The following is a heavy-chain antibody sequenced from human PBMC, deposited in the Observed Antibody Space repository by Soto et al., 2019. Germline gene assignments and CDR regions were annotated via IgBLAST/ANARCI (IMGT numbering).Heavy chain of an antibody. CDR1: GGSISSGDYY. J-gene: IGHJ5*02. V-gene: IGHV4-30-4*08. CDR3: AKHRDCYGNTCSSGEFDP. Sequence: SGTLSLTCTVSGGSISSGDYYWTWIRQLPGQDLEWIRYIYYTGRTYYNPSLKSRVTISVDTSKNQFSLKLSSVTAADTAVYYCAKHRDCYGNTCSSGEFDPWGRGTLVTGSS. D-gene: IGHD2-15*01. CDR2: IYYTGRT.